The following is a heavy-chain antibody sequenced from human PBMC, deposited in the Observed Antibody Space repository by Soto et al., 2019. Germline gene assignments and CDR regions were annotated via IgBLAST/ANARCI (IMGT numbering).Heavy chain of an antibody. V-gene: IGHV1-69*06. CDR3: AREGRGKKAGYNGLVSLGY. CDR1: GTRFSNYV. J-gene: IGHJ4*02. Sequence: QGHLVQSGAELTTPGSSLKVSCKVSGTRFSNYVTSWVRQPPDHGLDGLGRIIPIFISTKYAQSFQGRVTITADKSTSTASLELSSLRSDDTAVYYCAREGRGKKAGYNGLVSLGYWGQGTLVTVSS. D-gene: IGHD2-2*02. CDR2: IIPIFIST.